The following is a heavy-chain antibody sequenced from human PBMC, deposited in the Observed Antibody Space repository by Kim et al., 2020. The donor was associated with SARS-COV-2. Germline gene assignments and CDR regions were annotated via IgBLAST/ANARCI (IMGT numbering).Heavy chain of an antibody. V-gene: IGHV1-18*01. J-gene: IGHJ6*02. Sequence: ASMKVSCKASGYTFTSYGISWVRQAPGQGLEWMGWISAYNGNTNYAQKLQGRVTMTTDTSTSTAYMELRSLRSDDTAVYYCARDQSQVATYYYYYGMDVWGQGTTVTVSS. CDR1: GYTFTSYG. CDR2: ISAYNGNT. D-gene: IGHD2-15*01. CDR3: ARDQSQVATYYYYYGMDV.